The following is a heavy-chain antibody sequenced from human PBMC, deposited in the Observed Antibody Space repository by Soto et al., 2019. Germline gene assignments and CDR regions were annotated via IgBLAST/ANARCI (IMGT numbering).Heavy chain of an antibody. CDR3: ARFVRSCSATTCSTRADV. J-gene: IGHJ6*02. CDR1: GGFVNSDTHS. V-gene: IGHV4-61*01. Sequence: SETLSLTCTVSGGFVNSDTHSWSWIRQTPGKQLEWIGFIYSGGSTKNPSLRSRVTMSVDTSKNQFSLKLRSVIVADTAAYHCARFVRSCSATTCSTRADVWGQGITVTVSS. D-gene: IGHD2-2*01. CDR2: IYSGGST.